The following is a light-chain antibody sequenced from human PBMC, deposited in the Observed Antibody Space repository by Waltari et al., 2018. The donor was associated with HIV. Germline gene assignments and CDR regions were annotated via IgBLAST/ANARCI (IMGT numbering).Light chain of an antibody. Sequence: QSALTQPPSASGSPGQSVTISCTGTSSDVGGYNYVSWYQQYPGKAPNLIIYEVNNRPSGVPDRFSGSKSGNTASLTVSGLQGDDEADYYCSSYAGSKNLVLGGGTKLTVL. V-gene: IGLV2-8*01. J-gene: IGLJ3*02. CDR1: SSDVGGYNY. CDR2: EVN. CDR3: SSYAGSKNLV.